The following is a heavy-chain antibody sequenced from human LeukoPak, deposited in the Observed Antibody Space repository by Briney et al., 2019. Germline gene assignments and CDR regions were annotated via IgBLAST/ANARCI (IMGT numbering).Heavy chain of an antibody. CDR1: GFTSPNFN. J-gene: IGHJ5*02. CDR2: ISSTGGPI. Sequence: PGGSLRLSCAASGFTSPNFNMNWVRQAPGKGLEWVSSISSTGGPIYYADSVKGRFTIARDNARNSLFLQMNRLRAEDTAVYYCVTSANEWWRGESWGQGTLVTVSS. CDR3: VTSANEWWRGES. V-gene: IGHV3-21*01. D-gene: IGHD2-15*01.